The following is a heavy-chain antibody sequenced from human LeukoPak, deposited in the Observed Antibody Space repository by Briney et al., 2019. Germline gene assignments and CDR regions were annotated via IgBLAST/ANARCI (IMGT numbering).Heavy chain of an antibody. CDR1: GFTFSGYE. D-gene: IGHD1-1*01. CDR2: ISSSGSIT. Sequence: AGGSLRLSCAASGFTFSGYEINWVRQAPGKGLEWVSYISSSGSITYYADSVEGRFTLSRDNAKNSLYLQMNSLRAEDTAVYYCSTWNWSFDLWGRGTLVTVSS. J-gene: IGHJ2*01. V-gene: IGHV3-48*03. CDR3: STWNWSFDL.